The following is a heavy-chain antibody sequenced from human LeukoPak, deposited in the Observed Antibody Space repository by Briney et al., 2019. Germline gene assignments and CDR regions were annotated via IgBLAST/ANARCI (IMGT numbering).Heavy chain of an antibody. J-gene: IGHJ4*02. CDR2: ISSSGSTI. CDR3: AGYDSSGYYSYYFDY. D-gene: IGHD3-22*01. V-gene: IGHV3-11*01. Sequence: KPGGTLRFSCAASGFTFCDYYMSWLRQAPGKGLVGVSYISSSGSTIYYADSVKGRFTISRDNATNSLYLQKNSLRAEDTAVYYCAGYDSSGYYSYYFDYWGQATLVTVSS. CDR1: GFTFCDYY.